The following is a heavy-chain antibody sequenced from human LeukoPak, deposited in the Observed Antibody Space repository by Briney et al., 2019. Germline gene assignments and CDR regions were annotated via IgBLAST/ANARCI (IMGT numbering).Heavy chain of an antibody. CDR3: ARGPYCTNGVCSDNWFDP. D-gene: IGHD2-8*01. V-gene: IGHV1-2*06. J-gene: IGHJ5*02. CDR1: GYTFTGYY. CDR2: INPNSGGT. Sequence: ASVKVSCKDSGYTFTGYYMHWVRQAPGQGLEWMGRINPNSGGTNYAQKFQGRVTMTRDTSISTAYMELSRLRSDDTAVYYCARGPYCTNGVCSDNWFDPWGQGTLVTVSS.